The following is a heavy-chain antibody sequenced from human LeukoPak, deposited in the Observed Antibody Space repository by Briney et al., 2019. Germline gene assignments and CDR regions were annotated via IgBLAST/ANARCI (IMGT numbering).Heavy chain of an antibody. CDR1: GFTFSSYS. Sequence: KPGGSLRLSCAASGFTFSSYSMNWVRQAPGKGLEWVSSISSSSSYIYYADSVKGRFTISRDNAKNSLYLQMNSLRAEDTAVYYCARAGIAAAGTPPPFDYWGQGTLVTVSS. J-gene: IGHJ4*02. D-gene: IGHD6-13*01. V-gene: IGHV3-21*01. CDR2: ISSSSSYI. CDR3: ARAGIAAAGTPPPFDY.